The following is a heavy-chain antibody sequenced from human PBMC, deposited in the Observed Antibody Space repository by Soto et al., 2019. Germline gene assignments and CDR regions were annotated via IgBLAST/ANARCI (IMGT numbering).Heavy chain of an antibody. CDR3: AQFYGDEVLGHLQR. J-gene: IGHJ1*01. Sequence: GSLRLSCAASGSTFSNYAMTWVRQTPGKGLEWVSAISGSGGSTYHADSVKGRFTISRDNSQNTLYLQMLSLRAEDTAVYYCAQFYGDEVLGHLQRWGQGTLVTVSS. CDR1: GSTFSNYA. D-gene: IGHD4-17*01. V-gene: IGHV3-23*01. CDR2: ISGSGGST.